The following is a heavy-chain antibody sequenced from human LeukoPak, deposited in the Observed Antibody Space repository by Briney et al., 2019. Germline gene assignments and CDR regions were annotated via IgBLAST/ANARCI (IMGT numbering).Heavy chain of an antibody. CDR2: IYPGDSDT. J-gene: IGHJ4*02. D-gene: IGHD6-13*01. CDR1: GYSFTSYW. CDR3: ARHEDVAGIAAAGTYY. Sequence: GESLKIFCKGSGYSFTSYWIGWVRQMPGKGLEWMGIIYPGDSDTRYSPSFQGQVTISADKSISTAYLQWSSLKASDTAMYYCARHEDVAGIAAAGTYYWGQGTLVTVSS. V-gene: IGHV5-51*01.